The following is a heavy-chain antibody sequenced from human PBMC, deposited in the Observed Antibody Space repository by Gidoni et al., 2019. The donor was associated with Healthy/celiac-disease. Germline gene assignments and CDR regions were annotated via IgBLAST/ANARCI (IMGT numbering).Heavy chain of an antibody. J-gene: IGHJ6*02. CDR3: ARAYYYDSSGYYFPYGMDV. CDR2: IYTSGST. Sequence: QVQLQESGPGLVKPSQTLSLTCTVSGGSISRGRYYWRWIRQPAGKGLEWIGRIYTSGSTNYNPSLKSRVTISVDTSKNQFSLKLSSVTAADTAVYYCARAYYYDSSGYYFPYGMDVWGQGTTVTVSS. V-gene: IGHV4-61*02. CDR1: GGSISRGRYY. D-gene: IGHD3-22*01.